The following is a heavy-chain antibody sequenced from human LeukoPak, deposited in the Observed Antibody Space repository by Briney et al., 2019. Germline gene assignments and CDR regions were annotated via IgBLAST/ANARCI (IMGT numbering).Heavy chain of an antibody. D-gene: IGHD3-9*01. V-gene: IGHV4-30-4*07. Sequence: SETLSLTCVVYGGSFSSGGYSWSWIRQPPGKGLEWIGYIYYSGSTYYNPSLKSRVTISVDTSKNQFSLKLSSVAAADTAVYYCASTNYDILTGYYPLDYWGQGTLVTVSS. CDR3: ASTNYDILTGYYPLDY. CDR2: IYYSGST. J-gene: IGHJ4*02. CDR1: GGSFSSGGYS.